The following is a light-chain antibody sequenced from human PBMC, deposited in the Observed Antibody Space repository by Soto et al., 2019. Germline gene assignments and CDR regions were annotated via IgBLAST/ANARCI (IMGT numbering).Light chain of an antibody. Sequence: DIQMTQSPSSLSASVGDRVTITCRASQTINAYLNWYQQNPGKAPKLLIYAASSLQSGVPSRFSGSGSGTDFTLTISSLQTEDFATDSCQESYRTSRTFGQGTRLAI. V-gene: IGKV1-39*01. CDR2: AAS. CDR1: QTINAY. CDR3: QESYRTSRT. J-gene: IGKJ2*01.